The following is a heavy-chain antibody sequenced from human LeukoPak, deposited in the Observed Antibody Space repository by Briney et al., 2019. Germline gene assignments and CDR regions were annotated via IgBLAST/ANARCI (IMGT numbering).Heavy chain of an antibody. V-gene: IGHV5-51*03. J-gene: IGHJ4*02. CDR1: GYSFTSYW. CDR2: IYPGDSDT. CDR3: ARLPDYYDSSGYSYYFDY. D-gene: IGHD3-22*01. Sequence: GESLKISCKGSGYSFTSYWIGWVRQMPGKGLEWMGIIYPGDSDTRYSPSFQGQVTISADKSISTAYLQWSSLKASDTAMYYCARLPDYYDSSGYSYYFDYWGQGTLVTVSS.